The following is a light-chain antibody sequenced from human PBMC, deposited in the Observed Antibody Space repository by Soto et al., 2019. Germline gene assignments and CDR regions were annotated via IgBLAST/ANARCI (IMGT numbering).Light chain of an antibody. CDR3: SSYTSSNTGV. CDR1: SSDVGDYNY. Sequence: QSALTQPASVSGSPGQSITISCTGTSSDVGDYNYVSWYQQHPGKAPKLMIYEVSNRPSGVSNRFSGSKSGNTASLTISGLQAEEEADYYCSSYTSSNTGVFGGGTKLTVL. CDR2: EVS. J-gene: IGLJ3*02. V-gene: IGLV2-14*01.